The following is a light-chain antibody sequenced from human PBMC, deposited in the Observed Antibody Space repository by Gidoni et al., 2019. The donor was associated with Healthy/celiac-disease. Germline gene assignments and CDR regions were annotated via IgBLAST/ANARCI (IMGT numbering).Light chain of an antibody. Sequence: QSVLTQPPSASGTPGQRVTIPCSGSSSNIGSNTVNWYQQLPGTAPKLLIYSNNQRPSGVPDRFSGSKSGTSASLAISGLQSEDEADYYCAAWDDSLMCVVFGGGTKLTVL. J-gene: IGLJ2*01. V-gene: IGLV1-44*01. CDR2: SNN. CDR1: SSNIGSNT. CDR3: AAWDDSLMCVV.